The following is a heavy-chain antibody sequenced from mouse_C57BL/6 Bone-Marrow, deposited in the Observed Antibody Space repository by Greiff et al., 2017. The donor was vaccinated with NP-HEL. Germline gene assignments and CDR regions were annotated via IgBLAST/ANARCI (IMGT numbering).Heavy chain of an antibody. CDR2: INPNYGTT. Sequence: VQLQQSGPELVKPGASVKISCKASGYSFTDYNMNWVKQSNGKSLEWIGVINPNYGTTSYNQKFKGKATLTVDQSSSTAYMQLNSLTSEDSAVYYCARTYYYGSSYVSFAYWGQGTLVTVSA. D-gene: IGHD1-1*01. J-gene: IGHJ3*01. CDR1: GYSFTDYN. CDR3: ARTYYYGSSYVSFAY. V-gene: IGHV1-39*01.